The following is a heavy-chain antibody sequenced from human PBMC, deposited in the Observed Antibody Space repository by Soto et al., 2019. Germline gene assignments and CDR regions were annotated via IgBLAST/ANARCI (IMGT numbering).Heavy chain of an antibody. V-gene: IGHV5-51*01. CDR1: GYKVSTWHNFTSYW. CDR2: IYPGDSDT. D-gene: IGHD3-3*01. Sequence: PGESLKISCMGSGYKVSTWHNFTSYWIAWVRQMPGEGLEWMGIIYPGDSDTRYSPSFQGQVTISADKSINSVYLQWSSLKASDTATYYCARYLFGIANHGMDVWGQGTTVTVSS. CDR3: ARYLFGIANHGMDV. J-gene: IGHJ6*02.